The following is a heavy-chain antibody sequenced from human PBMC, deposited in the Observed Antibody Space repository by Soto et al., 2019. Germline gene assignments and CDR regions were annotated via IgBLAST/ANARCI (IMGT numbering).Heavy chain of an antibody. Sequence: QVQLVQSGAEVKKPGSSVKVSCKASGGTFSSYAISWVRQAPGQGLEWMGGIIPIFGTANYEQKFQGRVTITADESTSTAYMELSSLRSEDTAVYYCARDVVAYYYGSGSYYYGMDVWGQGTTVTVSS. CDR3: ARDVVAYYYGSGSYYYGMDV. V-gene: IGHV1-69*12. J-gene: IGHJ6*02. CDR1: GGTFSSYA. D-gene: IGHD3-10*01. CDR2: IIPIFGTA.